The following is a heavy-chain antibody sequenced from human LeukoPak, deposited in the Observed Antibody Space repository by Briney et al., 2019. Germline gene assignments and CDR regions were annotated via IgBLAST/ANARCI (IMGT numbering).Heavy chain of an antibody. J-gene: IGHJ6*02. CDR1: GYTFTSYG. Sequence: ASVKVSCKASGYTFTSYGISWVRQAPGQGLEWMGWISAYNGNTNYAQKLQGRVTMTTDTSTSTAYMELRSLRSDDTAVYYCARAAFDSTDYYSYYYYGMDVWGQGTTVTVSS. V-gene: IGHV1-18*01. D-gene: IGHD3-22*01. CDR2: ISAYNGNT. CDR3: ARAAFDSTDYYSYYYYGMDV.